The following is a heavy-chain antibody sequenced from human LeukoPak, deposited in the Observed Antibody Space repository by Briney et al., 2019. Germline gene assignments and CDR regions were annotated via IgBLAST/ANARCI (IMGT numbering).Heavy chain of an antibody. Sequence: PSETLSLTCTVSGGSISSGSYYWSWIRQPAGKGLEWIGRICTSGSTNYNPSLKSRVTISVDTSKNQFSLKLSSVTAADTAVYYCAREAYGSGSGGYWGQGTLVTVSS. CDR2: ICTSGST. CDR3: AREAYGSGSGGY. V-gene: IGHV4-61*02. J-gene: IGHJ4*02. D-gene: IGHD3-10*01. CDR1: GGSISSGSYY.